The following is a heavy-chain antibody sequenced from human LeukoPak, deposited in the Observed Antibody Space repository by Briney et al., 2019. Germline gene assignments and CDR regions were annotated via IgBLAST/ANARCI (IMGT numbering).Heavy chain of an antibody. V-gene: IGHV4-59*01. J-gene: IGHJ4*02. CDR2: IYYSGST. CDR3: AREVHSSGWYRGGYFDY. Sequence: SETLSLTCTVSGGSISSYYWSWIRQPPGKGLEWIGYIYYSGSTNYNPSLKSRVTISVDTSKDQFSLKLSSVTAADTAVYYCAREVHSSGWYRGGYFDYWGQGTLVTVSS. D-gene: IGHD6-19*01. CDR1: GGSISSYY.